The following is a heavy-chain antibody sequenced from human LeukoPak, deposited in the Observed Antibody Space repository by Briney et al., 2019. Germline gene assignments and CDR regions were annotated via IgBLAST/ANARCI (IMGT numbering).Heavy chain of an antibody. CDR2: IYPGDSDT. CDR3: ARSRHRVATIGAFDI. CDR1: GYSFTSYW. D-gene: IGHD5-12*01. Sequence: GESLKISCKGSGYSFTSYWIGWVRQMPGKGLEWMGIIYPGDSDTRYSPSFQGQVTISADKSISTAYLQWSSLKASDTAMYDCARSRHRVATIGAFDIWGQGTMVTVSS. V-gene: IGHV5-51*01. J-gene: IGHJ3*02.